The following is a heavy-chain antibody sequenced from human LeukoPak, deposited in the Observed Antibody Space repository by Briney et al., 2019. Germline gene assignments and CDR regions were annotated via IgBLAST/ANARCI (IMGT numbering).Heavy chain of an antibody. D-gene: IGHD3-16*02. CDR3: AKRTDWGSYRSFGY. CDR1: GFTFSSYA. CDR2: ISYDGSNK. V-gene: IGHV3-30-3*02. J-gene: IGHJ4*02. Sequence: QPGRSLRLSCAASGFTFSSYAMHWVRQAPGKGLEWVAVISYDGSNKYYADSVKGRFTISRDNSKNTLCLQMNSLRAEDTAVYYCAKRTDWGSYRSFGYWGQGTLVTVSS.